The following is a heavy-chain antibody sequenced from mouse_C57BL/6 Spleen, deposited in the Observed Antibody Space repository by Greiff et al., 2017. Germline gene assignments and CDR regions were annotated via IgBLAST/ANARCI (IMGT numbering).Heavy chain of an antibody. CDR1: GYTFTDYN. J-gene: IGHJ1*03. Sequence: EVKLLESGPELVKPGASVKIPCKASGYTFTDYNMDWVKQSHGKSLEWIGDINPNNGGTIYNQKFKGKATLTVDKSSSTAYMELRSLTSEDTAVYYCARHYGSSYRYFDVWGTGTTVTVSS. CDR3: ARHYGSSYRYFDV. V-gene: IGHV1-18*01. D-gene: IGHD1-1*01. CDR2: INPNNGGT.